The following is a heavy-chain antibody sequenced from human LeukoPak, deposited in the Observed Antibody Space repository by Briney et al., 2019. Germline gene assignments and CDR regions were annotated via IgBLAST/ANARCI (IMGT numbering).Heavy chain of an antibody. V-gene: IGHV3-7*01. CDR3: AAWTDRGYSY. D-gene: IGHD5-12*01. Sequence: PGGSLRLSCTASGFTFSRSWVNWIRQAPGKGLEWVANINPDGDGMRFVDSVKGRFTMSRDNAQSSLHLQMNSLRVEDTAFYYCAAWTDRGYSYWGQGVLVTVSS. CDR2: INPDGDGM. J-gene: IGHJ4*02. CDR1: GFTFSRSW.